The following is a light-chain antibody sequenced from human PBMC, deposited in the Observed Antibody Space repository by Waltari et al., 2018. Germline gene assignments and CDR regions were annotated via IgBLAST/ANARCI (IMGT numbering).Light chain of an antibody. CDR3: QQYYSTPFT. V-gene: IGKV4-1*01. J-gene: IGKJ3*01. Sequence: DIVMTQSPDSLAVSLGERATINCKSSQSVLYSSNNKNYLDWYQPKPGQPPKLLIYWASTRESGVPDRFSGSGSGTDFTLTISSLQAEDVAVYYCQQYYSTPFTFGPGTKVDIK. CDR2: WAS. CDR1: QSVLYSSNNKNY.